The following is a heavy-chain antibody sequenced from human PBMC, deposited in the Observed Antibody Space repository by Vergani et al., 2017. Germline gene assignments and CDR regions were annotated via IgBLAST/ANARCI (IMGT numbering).Heavy chain of an antibody. Sequence: QVQLQESGPGLVKPSQTLSLTCTVSGGSISSGDYYWSWIRQPPGKGLEWIGYIYYSGSTYYNPSLKSRVTISVDTSKNQFSLKLSSVTAADTAVYYCARVSIVVXPAAGAYYYYYMDVWGKGTTVTVSS. CDR1: GGSISSGDYY. V-gene: IGHV4-30-4*01. CDR3: ARVSIVVXPAAGAYYYYYMDV. D-gene: IGHD2-2*01. CDR2: IYYSGST. J-gene: IGHJ6*03.